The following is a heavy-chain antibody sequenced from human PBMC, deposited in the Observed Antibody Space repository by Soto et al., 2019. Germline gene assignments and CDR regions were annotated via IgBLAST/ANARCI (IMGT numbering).Heavy chain of an antibody. CDR2: ISGSGGST. Sequence: GGSLRLSCAASGFTFSSYAMSWVRQAPGKGLEWVSAISGSGGSTYYADSVKGRFTISRDNSKNTLYLQMNSLRAEDTAVYYCASPPRPYYYDSSGYYYGGMYAFDIWGQGTMVTVSS. CDR1: GFTFSSYA. J-gene: IGHJ3*02. V-gene: IGHV3-23*01. D-gene: IGHD3-22*01. CDR3: ASPPRPYYYDSSGYYYGGMYAFDI.